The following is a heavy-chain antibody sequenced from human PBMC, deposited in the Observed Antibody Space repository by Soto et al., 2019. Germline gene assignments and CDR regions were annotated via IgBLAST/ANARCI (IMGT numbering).Heavy chain of an antibody. V-gene: IGHV1-18*04. Sequence: QVQLVQSGAEVKKPGASVKVFCKASGYTFTRYGISWVRQAPGQGLEWMGWINLNNGKTDYQRRLQGRVTMTTDTYTTTVYMELRNLRPDDTAMYYCARDPPGLYQFDYWGQGTLVTVSS. CDR1: GYTFTRYG. J-gene: IGHJ4*02. CDR3: ARDPPGLYQFDY. D-gene: IGHD3-16*02. CDR2: INLNNGKT.